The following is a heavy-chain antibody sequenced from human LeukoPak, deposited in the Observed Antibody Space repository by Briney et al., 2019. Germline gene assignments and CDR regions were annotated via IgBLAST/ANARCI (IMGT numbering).Heavy chain of an antibody. D-gene: IGHD2-15*01. CDR3: ARPRLEYCSGGSCFDAFDI. J-gene: IGHJ3*02. CDR2: ISGSGSTT. V-gene: IGHV3-23*01. CDR1: GFTFSSYA. Sequence: GGSLRLSCAAPGFTFSSYAMNWVRQAPGKGLEWVSAISGSGSTTYYADSVKGRFTISRDNSKNTLFLQMNSLTAEDTAIYSCARPRLEYCSGGSCFDAFDIWGQGTMVTVSS.